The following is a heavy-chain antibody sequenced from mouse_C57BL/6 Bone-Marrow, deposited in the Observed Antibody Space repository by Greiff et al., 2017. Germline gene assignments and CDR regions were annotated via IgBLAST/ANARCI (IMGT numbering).Heavy chain of an antibody. CDR1: GFNIKDDY. Sequence: EVKVVESGAELVRPGALVKLSCTASGFNIKDDYMHWVKQRPEQGLEWIGWIDPENGDTEYASKFQGKATITADTSSNTAYLQLSSLTSEDTAVYYCTTGDWGYWGQGTTLTVSS. V-gene: IGHV14-4*01. J-gene: IGHJ2*01. CDR3: TTGDWGY. CDR2: IDPENGDT.